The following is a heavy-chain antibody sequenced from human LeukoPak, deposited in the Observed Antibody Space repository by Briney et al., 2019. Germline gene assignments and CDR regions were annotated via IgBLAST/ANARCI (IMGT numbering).Heavy chain of an antibody. Sequence: GGSLRLSCAASGFTINNNYMTWVRQAPGKGLEWVSVSYSGGSSYYADSVKGRFTMSRDSSKNTVNLQMNILTVEDTAVYYCARIVGTNDALDIWGQGTMVTVSS. D-gene: IGHD5-12*01. CDR2: SYSGGSS. CDR1: GFTINNNY. V-gene: IGHV3-53*01. CDR3: ARIVGTNDALDI. J-gene: IGHJ3*02.